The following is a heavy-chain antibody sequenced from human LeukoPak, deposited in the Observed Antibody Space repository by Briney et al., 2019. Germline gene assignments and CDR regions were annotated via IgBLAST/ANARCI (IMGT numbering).Heavy chain of an antibody. D-gene: IGHD2-15*01. CDR2: ISWSSSTI. Sequence: PGGSLRLSCAASGFTFSRYSMNWVRQAPGKGLEWVSYISWSSSTIHYADSVKGRFTIPRDNAKNSLYLQMNSLRAEDTAVYYCARAGCGWVLTPCDAFDIWGQGTMVTVSS. CDR3: ARAGCGWVLTPCDAFDI. J-gene: IGHJ3*02. CDR1: GFTFSRYS. V-gene: IGHV3-48*01.